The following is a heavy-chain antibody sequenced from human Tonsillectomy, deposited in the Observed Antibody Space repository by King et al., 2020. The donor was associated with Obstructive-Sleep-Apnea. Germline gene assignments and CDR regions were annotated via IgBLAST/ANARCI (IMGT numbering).Heavy chain of an antibody. J-gene: IGHJ4*02. Sequence: QLQESGPGLVKPSETLSLTCTVSGGSLSDTRYYWGWIRQPPGKGLESIGNIYYSGATNYNPSLKSRVSMSLDTSKNQFSLKLTSVTAADTAVYYCARGEDYDNSWYLVKETSRKGFDYWGQGTLVTVSS. CDR1: GGSLSDTRYY. D-gene: IGHD6-13*01. CDR2: IYYSGAT. V-gene: IGHV4-39*07. CDR3: ARGEDYDNSWYLVKETSRKGFDY.